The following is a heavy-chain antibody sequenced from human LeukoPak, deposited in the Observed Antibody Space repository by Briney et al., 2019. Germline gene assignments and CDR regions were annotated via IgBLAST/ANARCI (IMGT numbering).Heavy chain of an antibody. CDR2: IRSKAYGGTT. J-gene: IGHJ4*02. D-gene: IGHD3-9*01. CDR3: TRVKTYYDILTGYSDYFDY. Sequence: GGSLRLSCTASGFTFGDYAMSWVRQAPGKGLEWVGFIRSKAYGGTTEYAASVRGRFTISRDDSKIIAYLQMNSLKTEDTAVYYCTRVKTYYDILTGYSDYFDYWGQGTLVTVSS. V-gene: IGHV3-49*04. CDR1: GFTFGDYA.